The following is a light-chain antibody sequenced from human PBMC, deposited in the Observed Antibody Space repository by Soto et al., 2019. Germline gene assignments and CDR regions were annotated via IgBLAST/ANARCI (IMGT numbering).Light chain of an antibody. CDR1: QVISSW. CDR3: QQDSSCPLT. J-gene: IGKJ4*01. V-gene: IGKV1-12*01. CDR2: AAS. Sequence: DIQMTQAPSFVSALVGDRVSITCRASQVISSWLAWYHQKAGKAPKLLIYAASSLQSGVPSRFSGSESGTGYTLTISSLRPEDSGTCYCQQDSSCPLTLGRGAKVDIK.